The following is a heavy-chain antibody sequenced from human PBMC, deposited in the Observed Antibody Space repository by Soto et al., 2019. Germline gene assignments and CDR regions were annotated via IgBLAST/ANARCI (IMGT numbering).Heavy chain of an antibody. CDR1: GFTVSSNY. CDR3: ARAKYYYDSSGYDPKVFDY. V-gene: IGHV3-66*01. Sequence: GGSLRLSCAASGFTVSSNYMSWVRQAPGKGLEWVSVIYSGGSTYYADSVKGRFTISRDNSKNTLYLQMNSLRAEDTAVYYCARAKYYYDSSGYDPKVFDYWGQGTLVNVSS. D-gene: IGHD3-22*01. CDR2: IYSGGST. J-gene: IGHJ4*02.